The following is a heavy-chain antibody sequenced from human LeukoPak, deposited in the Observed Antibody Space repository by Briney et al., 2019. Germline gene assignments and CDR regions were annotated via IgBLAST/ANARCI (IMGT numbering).Heavy chain of an antibody. Sequence: ASVKVSCKASGGTFSSYAISWVRQAPGQGLEWMGRIIPIFGIANYAQKFQGRVTITADKSTSTAYMELSSLRSEDTAVYYCARLPYDFWSGYHLTWDGMDVWGQGTTVTVSS. CDR1: GGTFSSYA. V-gene: IGHV1-69*04. CDR3: ARLPYDFWSGYHLTWDGMDV. CDR2: IIPIFGIA. J-gene: IGHJ6*02. D-gene: IGHD3-3*01.